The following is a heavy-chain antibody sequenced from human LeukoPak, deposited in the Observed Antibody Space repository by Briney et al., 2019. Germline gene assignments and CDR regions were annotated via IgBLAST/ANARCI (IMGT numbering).Heavy chain of an antibody. Sequence: ASVKVSCKASGYTFTRYGISWVRQAPGQGLEWMGWINPNGGGTNYAQKFQGRVTMTRDTSITTVYMELSSLRSDDTAVYFCARDLAYGDPPSGFDPWGQGTLVTVSS. V-gene: IGHV1-2*02. CDR3: ARDLAYGDPPSGFDP. CDR2: INPNGGGT. J-gene: IGHJ5*02. D-gene: IGHD4-17*01. CDR1: GYTFTRYG.